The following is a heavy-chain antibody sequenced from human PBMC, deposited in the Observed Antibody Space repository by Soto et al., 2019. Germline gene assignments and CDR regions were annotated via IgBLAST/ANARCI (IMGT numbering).Heavy chain of an antibody. V-gene: IGHV2-26*01. J-gene: IGHJ4*02. CDR3: VRVEKYTITTFRFFAF. CDR1: GLSLPNEKMG. CDR2: IFSNDEQ. Sequence: QVTLKESGPVLVKPTETLTLTCSVSGLSLPNEKMGVTWIRQAPGKPREWLAHIFSNDEQSYKTSLTTRLTLSTDISRRQVVLIMTDMDPVDTATYCCVRVEKYTITTFRFFAFWGPGILVTVSS. D-gene: IGHD1-1*01.